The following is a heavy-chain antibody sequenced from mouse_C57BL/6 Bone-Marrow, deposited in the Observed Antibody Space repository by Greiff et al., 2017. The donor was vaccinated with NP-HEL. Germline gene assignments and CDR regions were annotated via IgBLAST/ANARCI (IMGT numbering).Heavy chain of an antibody. CDR2: IYPGDGDT. D-gene: IGHD6-1*01. J-gene: IGHJ2*01. CDR3: ARGESWGAFFDY. CDR1: GYTFSTSW. V-gene: IGHV1-82*01. Sequence: VQLQQSGPELVKPGASVKISCKASGYTFSTSWMNWMKQRPGKGLEWIGRIYPGDGDTHYSGNFEGKASLTADKSSTSAYMQLSSLTSEDSAVYFCARGESWGAFFDYGGQGTTLTVSA.